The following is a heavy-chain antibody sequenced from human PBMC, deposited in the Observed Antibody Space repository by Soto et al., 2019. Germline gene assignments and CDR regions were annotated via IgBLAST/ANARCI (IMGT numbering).Heavy chain of an antibody. CDR2: MYNTGST. D-gene: IGHD6-19*01. Sequence: SETLSLTCTVSGGSISGYYWSWIRQPPGKGLEWIGYMYNTGSTVYNPSFKSRVTISVDTSKNQFSLKLNSVTAADTAVYYCERAPYSSGDGHRFDPWGQGTLVTVSS. V-gene: IGHV4-59*01. CDR3: ERAPYSSGDGHRFDP. J-gene: IGHJ5*02. CDR1: GGSISGYY.